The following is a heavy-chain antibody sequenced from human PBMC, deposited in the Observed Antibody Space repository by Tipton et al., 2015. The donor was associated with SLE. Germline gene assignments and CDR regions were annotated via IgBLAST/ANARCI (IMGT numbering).Heavy chain of an antibody. D-gene: IGHD3/OR15-3a*01. CDR2: MYYRGST. Sequence: TLSLTCTVSGGSISSNSYYWGWIRQPPGKGLEWLGSMYYRGSTYYNPSLESRVTMSLDTSKNQFSLKLNSVTAADTAVYYCARQRGYNYGLYNWFDPWGQGTLVTVSS. J-gene: IGHJ5*02. CDR1: GGSISSNSYY. V-gene: IGHV4-39*07. CDR3: ARQRGYNYGLYNWFDP.